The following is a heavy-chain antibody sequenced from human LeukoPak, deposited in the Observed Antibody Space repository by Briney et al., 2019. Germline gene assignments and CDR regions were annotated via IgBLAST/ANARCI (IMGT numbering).Heavy chain of an antibody. J-gene: IGHJ4*02. D-gene: IGHD1-26*01. CDR3: ARHDGRVGAGDY. CDR1: GESFTGYY. Sequence: SETLSLTCALYGESFTGYYGSWIHQSPGKGLEWIGEISHSGVTQYRASLKSRVTISIDTSKNQFSLKLTSVTAADTAIYYCARHDGRVGAGDYWGQGTLVTVSS. CDR2: ISHSGVT. V-gene: IGHV4-34*01.